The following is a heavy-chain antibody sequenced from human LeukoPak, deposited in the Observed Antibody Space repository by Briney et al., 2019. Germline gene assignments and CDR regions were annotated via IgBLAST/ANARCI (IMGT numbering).Heavy chain of an antibody. CDR2: IYYSGST. V-gene: IGHV4-59*01. CDR3: ARDSGSSTPYYMDV. Sequence: PSETLSLTCTVSGGSISSYYWSWIRQPPGKGLEWIGYIYYSGSTNYNPSLKSRVTISVDTSKNQFSLKLSSVTAADTAVYYCARDSGSSTPYYMDVWGKGTTVTVSS. D-gene: IGHD1-26*01. J-gene: IGHJ6*03. CDR1: GGSISSYY.